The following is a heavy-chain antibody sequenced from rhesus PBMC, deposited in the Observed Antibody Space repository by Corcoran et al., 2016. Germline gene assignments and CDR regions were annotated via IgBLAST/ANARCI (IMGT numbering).Heavy chain of an antibody. J-gene: IGHJ4*01. Sequence: QVQLQESGPGLVKPSETLSLTCAVSGASVTSSNWWNWIRQPPGKGLEWIGYISVTSGSAYYTPSLKSRVTISTDTSKNRFSLKLSSVTAADTAVYYCARASWDSNSFDYWGQGVLVTVSS. CDR1: GASVTSSNW. CDR2: ISVTSGSA. D-gene: IGHD4-23*01. CDR3: ARASWDSNSFDY. V-gene: IGHV4-65*01.